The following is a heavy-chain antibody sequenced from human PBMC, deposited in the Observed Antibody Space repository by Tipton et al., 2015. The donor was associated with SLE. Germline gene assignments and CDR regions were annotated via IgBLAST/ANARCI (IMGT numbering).Heavy chain of an antibody. J-gene: IGHJ4*02. CDR2: INHSGST. V-gene: IGHV4-34*01. D-gene: IGHD2-8*01. CDR1: GGSISSYY. CDR3: ARGIMGGHDY. Sequence: TLSLTCTVSGGSISSYYCSWIRQPPGKGLEWIGEINHSGSTNYNPSLKSRVTISVDTSKNQFSLKLSSVTAADTAVYYCARGIMGGHDYWGQGTLVTVSS.